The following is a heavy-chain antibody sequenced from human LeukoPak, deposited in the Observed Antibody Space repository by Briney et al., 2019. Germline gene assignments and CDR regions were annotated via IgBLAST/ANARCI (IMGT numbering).Heavy chain of an antibody. CDR1: GYTFTGYY. J-gene: IGHJ4*02. V-gene: IGHV1-2*02. CDR3: ARVLDVLRYFDWLDY. D-gene: IGHD3-9*01. CDR2: INPNSGGT. Sequence: ASVKVSCNASGYTFTGYYMHWVRQAPGQGLEWMGWINPNSGGTNYAQKFQGRVTMTRDTSISTAYMELSRLRSDDTAVYYCARVLDVLRYFDWLDYWGQGTLVTVSS.